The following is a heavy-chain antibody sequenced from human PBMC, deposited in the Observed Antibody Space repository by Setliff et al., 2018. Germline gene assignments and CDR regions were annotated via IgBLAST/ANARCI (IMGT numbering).Heavy chain of an antibody. D-gene: IGHD2-15*01. CDR3: ERLVRYCAATACQRTSGDDL. CDR1: GYTFSDYG. CDR2: ISPHSGRA. Sequence: GASVKVSCKASGYTFSDYGVSWVRQAPGQGLEWMGWISPHSGRAFYAPQFQDRVIMTTVTSTNTAYLDLRSLRSDDTAVYYCERLVRYCAATACQRTSGDDLWGQGTLVTVSS. V-gene: IGHV1-18*01. J-gene: IGHJ5*02.